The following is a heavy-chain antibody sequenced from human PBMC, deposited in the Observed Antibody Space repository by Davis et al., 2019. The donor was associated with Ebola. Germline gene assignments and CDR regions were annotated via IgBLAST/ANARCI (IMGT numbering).Heavy chain of an antibody. D-gene: IGHD4-17*01. CDR3: ARDAPKHYGDYVGMDV. CDR2: IWYDRSYK. Sequence: GESLKISCAASRFTFSSYGMHWVRQAPGKGLEWVAVIWYDRSYKNYADSVKGRFIISRDNFKNTVYMEMNSLRAEDTGVYYCARDAPKHYGDYVGMDVWGQGTTVTVSS. J-gene: IGHJ6*02. V-gene: IGHV3-33*01. CDR1: RFTFSSYG.